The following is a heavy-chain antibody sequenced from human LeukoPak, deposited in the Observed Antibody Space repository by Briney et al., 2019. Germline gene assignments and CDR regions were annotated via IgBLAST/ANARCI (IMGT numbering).Heavy chain of an antibody. CDR2: IYHSGST. V-gene: IGHV4-38-2*02. Sequence: SETLSLTCTVSGYSISSGYYWGWIRQPPGKGLEWIGSIYHSGSTYYNPSLKSRVTISVDTSKNQFSLKLSSVTAADTAVYYRARERVAGTWGQGTLVTVSS. CDR1: GYSISSGYY. D-gene: IGHD6-19*01. CDR3: ARERVAGT. J-gene: IGHJ5*02.